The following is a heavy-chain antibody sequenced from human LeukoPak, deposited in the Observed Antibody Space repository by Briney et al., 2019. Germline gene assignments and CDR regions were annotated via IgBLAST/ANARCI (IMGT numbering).Heavy chain of an antibody. CDR1: GFTFSSYS. J-gene: IGHJ3*02. Sequence: GGSLRLXCAASGFTFSSYSMNWVRQAPGKELEWVSSISSSSSYIYYADSVKGRFTISRDNAKNSLYLQMNSLRAEDTAVYYCAREGAAAGTEAFDIWGQGTMVTVSS. CDR2: ISSSSSYI. D-gene: IGHD6-13*01. CDR3: AREGAAAGTEAFDI. V-gene: IGHV3-21*01.